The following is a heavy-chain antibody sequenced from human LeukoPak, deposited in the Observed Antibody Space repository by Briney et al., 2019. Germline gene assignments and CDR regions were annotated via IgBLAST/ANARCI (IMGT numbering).Heavy chain of an antibody. CDR1: GFTFRSYG. J-gene: IGHJ4*02. CDR2: IWYDGSNK. Sequence: PGRSLRLSCAASGFTFRSYGMHWVRQAPGKGLKWVAVIWYDGSNKYYADSVKGRFTISRDNSKNTLYLQMNSLRAEDTAVYYCAKGSGERFLEWPTDYWGQGTLVTVSS. V-gene: IGHV3-33*06. CDR3: AKGSGERFLEWPTDY. D-gene: IGHD3-3*01.